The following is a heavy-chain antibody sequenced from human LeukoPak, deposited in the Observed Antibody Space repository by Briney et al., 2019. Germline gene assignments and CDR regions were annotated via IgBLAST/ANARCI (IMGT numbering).Heavy chain of an antibody. D-gene: IGHD5-24*01. CDR1: GFTFSSYE. J-gene: IGHJ4*02. CDR2: ISSSGSTI. V-gene: IGHV3-48*03. Sequence: PGASVRLSCAASGFTFSSYEMNWVRQAPGKGLEWVAYISSSGSTIYYADSLQGRFTISRDNSKNTLYLQMNRLRADDTAVYYCAKSGYNRFDYWGQGTLVTVSS. CDR3: AKSGYNRFDY.